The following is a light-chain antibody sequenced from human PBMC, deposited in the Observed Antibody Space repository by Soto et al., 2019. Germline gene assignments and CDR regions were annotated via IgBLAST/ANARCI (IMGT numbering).Light chain of an antibody. J-gene: IGLJ2*01. CDR2: LNSDGRH. CDR3: QTWGTVGDVV. Sequence: QLVLTQSPSASASLGASVKLTCTLSSGHSTYAIAWHQQQPEKGPRYLMKLNSDGRHSKGDGIPDRFSGTSSGAERYLTISTPQCQNEAVYYSQTWGTVGDVVFGGGTKLTVL. CDR1: SGHSTYA. V-gene: IGLV4-69*01.